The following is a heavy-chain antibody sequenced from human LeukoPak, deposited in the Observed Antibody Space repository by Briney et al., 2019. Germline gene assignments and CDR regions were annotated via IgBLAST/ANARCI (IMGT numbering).Heavy chain of an antibody. CDR1: GFTFTNAW. D-gene: IGHD3-10*01. Sequence: GGSLRLSCAASGFTFTNAWMYWVRRAPGKGLEWVGRIKSKTDGGTSDYAAPVTGRFTISRDDSKSTLYLEMNSLKTEDTGVYYCSTLWYGAWGQGTLVTVSS. V-gene: IGHV3-15*01. CDR3: STLWYGA. CDR2: IKSKTDGGTS. J-gene: IGHJ5*02.